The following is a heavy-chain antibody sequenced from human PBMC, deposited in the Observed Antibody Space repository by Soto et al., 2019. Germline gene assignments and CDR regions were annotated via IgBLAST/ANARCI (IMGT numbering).Heavy chain of an antibody. V-gene: IGHV4-38-2*01. CDR2: IYHAAST. CDR1: GYSISSGYY. J-gene: IGHJ5*02. CDR3: ARVGPWVPYYYDSSPYTFENWFDP. D-gene: IGHD3-22*01. Sequence: SETLSRTCAVSGYSISSGYYWGWLRHPPGKGLEWTGSIYHAASTYYNPSLNSRVTLSIDMTNNHVSLILNSVTAADTAVYYCARVGPWVPYYYDSSPYTFENWFDPWGQGTMVTVSS.